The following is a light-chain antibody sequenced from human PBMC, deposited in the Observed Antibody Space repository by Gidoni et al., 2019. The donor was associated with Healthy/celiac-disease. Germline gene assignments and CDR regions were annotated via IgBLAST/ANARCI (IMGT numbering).Light chain of an antibody. CDR1: SSNIGAGYD. CDR2: GNS. Sequence: QSVLTQPPSVSGAPGQRVTISCTGSSSNIGAGYDVHWYQQLPGKAPKLLIYGNSNRPSGVPDRFSGSKSGTSASLAITGLQAEDEADYYCQSYDSSLSGQGVFGGGTKLTVL. V-gene: IGLV1-40*01. CDR3: QSYDSSLSGQGV. J-gene: IGLJ3*02.